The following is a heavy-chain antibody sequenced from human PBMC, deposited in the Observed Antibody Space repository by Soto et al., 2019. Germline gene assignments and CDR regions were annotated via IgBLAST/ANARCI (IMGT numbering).Heavy chain of an antibody. J-gene: IGHJ5*02. V-gene: IGHV1-8*01. Sequence: QEQLVQSGAEVKKPGSSVKVSCKTSGYTFTDYDINWVRQATVPGLEWIGWMNPNSGETGYAQKFQGRVTMTRSASLSTAYLELSRLRSEDTAVYYCARVAVAARPRWYNWFDPWGQGTLVTVSS. CDR2: MNPNSGET. CDR1: GYTFTDYD. CDR3: ARVAVAARPRWYNWFDP. D-gene: IGHD2-15*01.